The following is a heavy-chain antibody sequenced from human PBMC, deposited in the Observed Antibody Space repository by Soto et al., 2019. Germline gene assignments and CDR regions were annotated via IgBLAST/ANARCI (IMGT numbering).Heavy chain of an antibody. CDR1: GFTFSSYG. V-gene: IGHV3-33*01. J-gene: IGHJ3*02. CDR2: IWYDGSNK. D-gene: IGHD6-19*01. CDR3: ARDSQNHAVAGAFDI. Sequence: GGSLRLSCAASGFTFSSYGMHWVRQAPGKGLEWVAVIWYDGSNKYYADSVKGRFTISRDNSKNTLYLQMNSLRAEDTAVYYCARDSQNHAVAGAFDIWGQGTMVTVSS.